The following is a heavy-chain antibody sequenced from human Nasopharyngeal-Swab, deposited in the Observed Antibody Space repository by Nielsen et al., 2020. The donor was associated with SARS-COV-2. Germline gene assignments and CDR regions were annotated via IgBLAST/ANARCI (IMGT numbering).Heavy chain of an antibody. V-gene: IGHV1-46*01. CDR3: ARESPPFEDCTDTSCHSGPWDS. J-gene: IGHJ4*02. CDR2: INPGGGNA. D-gene: IGHD2-8*02. CDR1: GYVFTYYY. Sequence: ASVKVSCKASGYVFTYYYVHWARQAPGQGPEWMGIINPGGGNATYSQSFQGRITMTSDTSTNTVFMELFSLRSEDTAVYYCARESPPFEDCTDTSCHSGPWDSWGQGAPVTVSS.